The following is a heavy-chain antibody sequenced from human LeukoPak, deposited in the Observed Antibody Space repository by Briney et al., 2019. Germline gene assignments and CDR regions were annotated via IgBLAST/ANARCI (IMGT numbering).Heavy chain of an antibody. V-gene: IGHV3-23*01. D-gene: IGHD3-10*01. Sequence: GASLRLSCAASGFTFSRYAMSWVRQAPGEGLEWVSAISGSGGSTYYADSVKGRFTISRDNSKNTLYLQMNSLRAENTAVYYCATSGGLQFDPWGQGTLVTVSS. CDR3: ATSGGLQFDP. J-gene: IGHJ5*02. CDR2: ISGSGGST. CDR1: GFTFSRYA.